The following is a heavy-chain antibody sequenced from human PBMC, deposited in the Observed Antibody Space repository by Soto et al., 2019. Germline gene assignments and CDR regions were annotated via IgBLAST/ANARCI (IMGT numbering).Heavy chain of an antibody. J-gene: IGHJ4*02. CDR1: GFTFSSYS. Sequence: EVQLVESGGGLVKPGGSLRLSCAASGFTFSSYSMNWVRQAPGKGLQWVSSIGSSSTYIYYADSVKGRFTISRDNAKNSLYLQMNSLRAEDTAVYYCARGTNYYDSSVYYGYWGQGTLVTVSS. D-gene: IGHD3-22*01. CDR3: ARGTNYYDSSVYYGY. V-gene: IGHV3-21*01. CDR2: IGSSSTYI.